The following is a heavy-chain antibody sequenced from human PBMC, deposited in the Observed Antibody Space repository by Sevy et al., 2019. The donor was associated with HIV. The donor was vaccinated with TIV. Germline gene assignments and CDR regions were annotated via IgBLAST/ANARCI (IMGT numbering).Heavy chain of an antibody. Sequence: ASVKVSCKTSGGTFTSYLISWVRQAPGQGLEWMGWIIPLLRLSNYAQKLQGRLTITADETTSTVYMELRSLTSEDTAVYFCARDQDGDYVYWGQGSLVTVSS. CDR1: GGTFTSYL. CDR3: ARDQDGDYVY. CDR2: IIPLLRLS. D-gene: IGHD4-17*01. V-gene: IGHV1-69*13. J-gene: IGHJ4*02.